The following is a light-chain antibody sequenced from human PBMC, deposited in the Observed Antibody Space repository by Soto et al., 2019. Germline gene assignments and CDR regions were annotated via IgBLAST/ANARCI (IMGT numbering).Light chain of an antibody. CDR2: EVN. J-gene: IGLJ2*01. CDR1: SGDVGTYNL. Sequence: QSALTQPASVSGSPGQSITISCTGTSGDVGTYNLVSWYQQHPGRAPKLIIFEVNKRPSGVSNRLSGSKSGNTASLAISGLQADDEADYHCCSYAGRSIVVCGGGTKVTVL. V-gene: IGLV2-23*02. CDR3: CSYAGRSIVV.